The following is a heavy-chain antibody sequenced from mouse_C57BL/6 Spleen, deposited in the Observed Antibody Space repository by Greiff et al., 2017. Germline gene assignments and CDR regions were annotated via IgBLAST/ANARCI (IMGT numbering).Heavy chain of an antibody. CDR3: ARLYYGNYRYFDV. CDR2: IYPGDGDT. V-gene: IGHV1-80*01. Sequence: VQLQQSGAELVKPGASVKISCKASGYAFSSYWMNWVKQRPGKGLEWIGQIYPGDGDTNYNGKFKGKATLTADKSSSTAYMQLSSLTSEDSAVYFCARLYYGNYRYFDVWGTGTTVTVSS. D-gene: IGHD2-1*01. J-gene: IGHJ1*03. CDR1: GYAFSSYW.